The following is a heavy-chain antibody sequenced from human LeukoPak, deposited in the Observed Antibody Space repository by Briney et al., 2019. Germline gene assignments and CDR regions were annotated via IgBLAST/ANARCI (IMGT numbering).Heavy chain of an antibody. Sequence: GGSLRLSCAASGLTFSSSYMSWARQAPGKGLEWVSIISSAGTTYYADSVKGRFTISRDNSKNTVYLQVNSLRDEDTAVYYFARDLEVATTYYFDYWGQGTMVTVSS. CDR2: ISSAGTT. J-gene: IGHJ4*02. V-gene: IGHV3-66*01. CDR1: GLTFSSSY. CDR3: ARDLEVATTYYFDY. D-gene: IGHD1-26*01.